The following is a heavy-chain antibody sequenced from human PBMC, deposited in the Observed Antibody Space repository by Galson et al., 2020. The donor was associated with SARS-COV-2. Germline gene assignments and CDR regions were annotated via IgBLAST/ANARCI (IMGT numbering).Heavy chain of an antibody. CDR3: ATAHVSSYYVDYFDY. CDR2: FDPEDGET. Sequence: ASVKVSCKVSGYTLTELSMHWVRQAPGKGLEWMGCFDPEDGETIYAQKFQGRVTMTEDTSTDTAYMELSSLRSEDTAVYYCATAHVSSYYVDYFDYWGQGTLVTVSS. V-gene: IGHV1-24*01. J-gene: IGHJ4*02. D-gene: IGHD1-26*01. CDR1: GYTLTELS.